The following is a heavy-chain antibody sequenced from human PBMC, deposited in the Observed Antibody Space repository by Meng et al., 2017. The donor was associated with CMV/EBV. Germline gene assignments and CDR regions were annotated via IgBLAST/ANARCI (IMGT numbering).Heavy chain of an antibody. CDR1: GGSISSSSYY. J-gene: IGHJ6*02. D-gene: IGHD5-18*01. CDR2: IYYSGST. V-gene: IGHV4-39*07. CDR3: ARDQGRGYSYGRDYYGMDV. Sequence: SETLSLTCTVSGGSISSSSYYWGWIRQPPGKGLEWIGSIYYSGSTYYNPSLKSRVTISVDTSTNQFSLKLSSVTAADTAVYYCARDQGRGYSYGRDYYGMDVWGQGTTVTVSS.